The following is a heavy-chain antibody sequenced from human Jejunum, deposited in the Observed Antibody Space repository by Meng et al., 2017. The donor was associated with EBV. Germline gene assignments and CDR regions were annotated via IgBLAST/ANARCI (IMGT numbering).Heavy chain of an antibody. CDR2: IYYSGST. D-gene: IGHD5-12*01. CDR3: AGLRYSGYDRAFDY. V-gene: IGHV4-61*01. Sequence: PGPVKPSETLSLTCTVSGGSVNSGNVYWSWIRQPPGKGLEWIGYIYYSGSTNYIPSLKSRVTISLDTSKNQFSLKLSSVTAADTAVYYCAGLRYSGYDRAFDYWGQGALVTVSS. CDR1: GGSVNSGNVY. J-gene: IGHJ4*02.